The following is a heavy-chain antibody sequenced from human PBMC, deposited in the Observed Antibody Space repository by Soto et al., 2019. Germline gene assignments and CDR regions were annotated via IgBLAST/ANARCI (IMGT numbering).Heavy chain of an antibody. CDR2: IYYSGST. D-gene: IGHD2-2*01. CDR1: GGSISSGDYY. CDR3: ARAPPADPDAGPEYYFDY. V-gene: IGHV4-30-4*01. Sequence: SETLSLTCTVSGGSISSGDYYWSWIRQPPGKGLEWIGYIYYSGSTYYNPSLKSRVTISVDTSKNQFSLKLSSVTAADTAVYYCARAPPADPDAGPEYYFDYWGQGTLVTVSS. J-gene: IGHJ4*02.